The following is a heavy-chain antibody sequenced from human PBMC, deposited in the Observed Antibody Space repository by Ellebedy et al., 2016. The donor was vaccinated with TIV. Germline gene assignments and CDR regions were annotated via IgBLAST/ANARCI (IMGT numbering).Heavy chain of an antibody. J-gene: IGHJ4*02. CDR1: GASITSYY. CDR2: IFYSRHT. CDR3: AREARIAVAGTAGFHY. V-gene: IGHV4-59*01. Sequence: MPSETLSLTCTVSGASITSYYWNWIRQPPGKGLEWIAYIFYSRHTNYNPSLKSRVTISVDTSKNQFSLKLNSVTAADTAVYYCAREARIAVAGTAGFHYWGQGTLVTVSS. D-gene: IGHD6-19*01.